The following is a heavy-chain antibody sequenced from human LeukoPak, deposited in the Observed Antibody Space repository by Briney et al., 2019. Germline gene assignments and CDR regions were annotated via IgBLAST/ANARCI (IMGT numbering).Heavy chain of an antibody. CDR3: ARDLGYYDSSGYYSDNWFDP. D-gene: IGHD3-22*01. J-gene: IGHJ5*02. Sequence: SETLSLTCTVSGASISSYYWSWIRQPAGKGLEWIGRIYTSGSTNYNPSLKSRVTMSVDTSKNQFSLKLSSVTAADTAVYYCARDLGYYDSSGYYSDNWFDPWGQGTLVTVSS. CDR2: IYTSGST. V-gene: IGHV4-4*07. CDR1: GASISSYY.